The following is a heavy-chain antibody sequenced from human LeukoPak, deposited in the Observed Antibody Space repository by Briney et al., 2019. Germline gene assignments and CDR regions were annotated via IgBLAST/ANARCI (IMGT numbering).Heavy chain of an antibody. Sequence: GGSLRLSCAASGFTFSSYGMHWVRQAPGKGLEWVAVISYGGSNKYYADSVKGRFTISRDNSKNTLYLQMNSLRAEDTAVYYCAKDLERYCSGGSCSGPFDPWGQGTLVTVSS. D-gene: IGHD2-15*01. V-gene: IGHV3-30*18. CDR2: ISYGGSNK. J-gene: IGHJ5*02. CDR1: GFTFSSYG. CDR3: AKDLERYCSGGSCSGPFDP.